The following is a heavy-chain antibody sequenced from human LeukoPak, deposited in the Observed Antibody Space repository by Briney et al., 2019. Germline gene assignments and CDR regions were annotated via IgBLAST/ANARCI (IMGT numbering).Heavy chain of an antibody. D-gene: IGHD1-26*01. Sequence: GGSLRLSCAASGFTFSSYGMHWVRLAPGKGLEWVAFIRYDGSNKYYADSVKGRFTISRDNSKNTLYLQMNSLRAEDTAVYYCATWELGDFDIWGQGTMVTVSS. J-gene: IGHJ3*02. CDR2: IRYDGSNK. CDR1: GFTFSSYG. CDR3: ATWELGDFDI. V-gene: IGHV3-30*02.